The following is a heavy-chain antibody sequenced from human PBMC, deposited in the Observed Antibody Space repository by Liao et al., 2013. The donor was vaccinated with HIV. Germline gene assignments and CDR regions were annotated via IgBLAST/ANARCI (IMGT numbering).Heavy chain of an antibody. J-gene: IGHJ4*02. Sequence: GLEWIGRIYTSGSTNYNPSLKSRVTISVDTSKNQFSLNLSSVTAADTAVYYCARGSYSGGWLIGYYFDYWGQGALVTVSS. D-gene: IGHD6-19*01. CDR2: IYTSGST. CDR3: ARGSYSGGWLIGYYFDY. V-gene: IGHV4-61*02.